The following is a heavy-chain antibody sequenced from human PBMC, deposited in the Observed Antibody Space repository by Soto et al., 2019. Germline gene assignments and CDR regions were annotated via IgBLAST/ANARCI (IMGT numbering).Heavy chain of an antibody. CDR3: ARGLKGVQH. Sequence: SETLSLTCAAYGGSFSGYYWSWIRQPPGKGLEWIGEINHSGSTNYNPSLKSRVTISVDTSKNQFSLKLSSVTAADTAVYYCARGLKGVQHWGQGTLVTV. CDR1: GGSFSGYY. CDR2: INHSGST. J-gene: IGHJ1*01. V-gene: IGHV4-34*01.